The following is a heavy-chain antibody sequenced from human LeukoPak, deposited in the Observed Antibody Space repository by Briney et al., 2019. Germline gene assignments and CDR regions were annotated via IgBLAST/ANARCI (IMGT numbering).Heavy chain of an antibody. CDR3: ARGGVWFDP. CDR2: INHTGST. D-gene: IGHD3-16*01. Sequence: SETLSLTCAVYGGSFSGYYWGWIRRSPGKGLEWIGEINHTGSTKYNPSLKSRVAVSLDTSKKQLSLKLRSVTAADTAVYYCARGGVWFDPWGQGTLVTVSS. V-gene: IGHV4-34*01. J-gene: IGHJ5*02. CDR1: GGSFSGYY.